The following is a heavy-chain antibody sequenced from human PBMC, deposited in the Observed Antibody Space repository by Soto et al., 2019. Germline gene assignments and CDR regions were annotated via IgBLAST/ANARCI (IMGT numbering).Heavy chain of an antibody. Sequence: QVQLVQSGAEVRKPGSSVKVSCKASGVTFSSYTISWVRQAPGQGLEWMGRIIPVLGVAHYAPKFQGRLTVIAHEPTGPVYMELCSLRSEQTTMFYARLIIHGASDVADCWGQGTVITVSS. CDR3: RLIIHGASDVADC. V-gene: IGHV1-69*02. CDR2: IIPVLGVA. D-gene: IGHD2-8*01. CDR1: GVTFSSYT. J-gene: IGHJ3*01.